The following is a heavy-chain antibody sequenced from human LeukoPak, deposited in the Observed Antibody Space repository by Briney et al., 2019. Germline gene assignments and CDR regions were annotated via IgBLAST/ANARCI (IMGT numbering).Heavy chain of an antibody. D-gene: IGHD1-26*01. CDR3: TRLHRGAETDYYYYGLDV. V-gene: IGHV3-73*01. CDR2: IKTKANNDAT. CDR1: GFTFSASD. J-gene: IGHJ6*02. Sequence: GGSLKLSCAASGFTFSASDIHWGRQASGKGLEWIGRIKTKANNDATAYAVSVKGRFTISRDDSKNTAYLQMNSLKTEDTAVYYCTRLHRGAETDYYYYGLDVWGQGTTVAVSS.